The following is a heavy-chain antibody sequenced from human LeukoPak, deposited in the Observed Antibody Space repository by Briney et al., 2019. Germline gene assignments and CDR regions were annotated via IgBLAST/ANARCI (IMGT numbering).Heavy chain of an antibody. D-gene: IGHD1-1*01. CDR1: GFTFSSYW. Sequence: GGSPRLSCAASGFTFSSYWMTWVRQAPGKGLEWVAHMKQDGSDTYYVDSVKGRFTISRDNAENSLYLQMNSLRAEDTAVYYCARVKTRPGTTGTTGGVGDYWGQGTLVTVSS. CDR3: ARVKTRPGTTGTTGGVGDY. J-gene: IGHJ4*02. CDR2: MKQDGSDT. V-gene: IGHV3-7*01.